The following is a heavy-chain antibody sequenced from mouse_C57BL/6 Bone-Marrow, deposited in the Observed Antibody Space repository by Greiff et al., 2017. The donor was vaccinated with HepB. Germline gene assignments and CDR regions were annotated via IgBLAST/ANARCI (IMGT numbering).Heavy chain of an antibody. Sequence: EVMLVESGGGLVKPGWSLKLSCAASGFTFSDYGMHWVRQAPEKGLEWVAYISSGSSTIYYADTVKGRFTISRDNAKNTLFLQMTSLRTEDTAMYYCARRALYAMDYWGQGTSVTVSS. D-gene: IGHD3-1*01. CDR3: ARRALYAMDY. CDR1: GFTFSDYG. CDR2: ISSGSSTI. J-gene: IGHJ4*01. V-gene: IGHV5-17*01.